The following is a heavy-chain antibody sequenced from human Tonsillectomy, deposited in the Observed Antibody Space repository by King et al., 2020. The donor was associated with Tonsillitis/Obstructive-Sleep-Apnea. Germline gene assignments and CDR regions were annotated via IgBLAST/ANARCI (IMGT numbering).Heavy chain of an antibody. Sequence: QLQESGPGLVKPSETLSLTCTVSGGSISSSSYYWGWIRQPPGKGLEWIGSIYYSGSTYYNPSLKSRVTISVDTSKNQFSLKLSSVTAADTPVYYCAGYHCSSTSCYLHYFDYWGQGTLVTVSS. CDR3: AGYHCSSTSCYLHYFDY. V-gene: IGHV4-39*01. J-gene: IGHJ4*02. D-gene: IGHD2-2*01. CDR1: GGSISSSSYY. CDR2: IYYSGST.